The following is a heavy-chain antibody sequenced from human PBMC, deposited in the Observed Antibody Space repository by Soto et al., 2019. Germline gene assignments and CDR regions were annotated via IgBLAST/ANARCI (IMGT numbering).Heavy chain of an antibody. D-gene: IGHD3-3*01. CDR2: IYYSGGT. CDR1: GYSISSLNSY. Sequence: PSETLSLTCTVSGYSISSLNSYWDWFRQRPGKGLEWIGSIYYSGGTYYTASLKSRATISADTSKNQFSLKLSSVTAADTAVYYCARVRFLEWLHPSTFDYWGQGTLVTVSS. V-gene: IGHV4-30-4*08. J-gene: IGHJ4*02. CDR3: ARVRFLEWLHPSTFDY.